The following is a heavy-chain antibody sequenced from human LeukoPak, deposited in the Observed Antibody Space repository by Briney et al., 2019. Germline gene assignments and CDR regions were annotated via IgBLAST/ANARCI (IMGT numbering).Heavy chain of an antibody. V-gene: IGHV4-59*01. CDR2: LYYSGST. D-gene: IGHD2/OR15-2a*01. CDR1: GSSLSTYH. Sequence: PSETLSLTCTVSGSSLSTYHWSWLGPPPGKGLEWIGYLYYSGSTTYSPSLKSRVTMSVDTSKSQFSLKLNSVTAADTAIYYCARVRGTFETDWGQGTLVTVSS. J-gene: IGHJ1*01. CDR3: ARVRGTFETD.